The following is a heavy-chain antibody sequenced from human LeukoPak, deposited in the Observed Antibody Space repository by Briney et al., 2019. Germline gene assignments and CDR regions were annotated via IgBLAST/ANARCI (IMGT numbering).Heavy chain of an antibody. Sequence: PSETLSLTCAVSGGSISSGGYSWSWIRQPPGKGLEWIGYIYHSGSTYYNPSLKSRVTISVDRSKNQFSLKLSSVTAADTAVYYCANLGSGSYYRFDYWGQGTLVTVSS. CDR3: ANLGSGSYYRFDY. D-gene: IGHD3-10*02. V-gene: IGHV4-30-2*01. CDR1: GGSISSGGYS. J-gene: IGHJ4*02. CDR2: IYHSGST.